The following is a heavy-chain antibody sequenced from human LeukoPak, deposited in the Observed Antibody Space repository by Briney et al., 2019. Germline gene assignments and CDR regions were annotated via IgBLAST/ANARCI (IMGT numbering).Heavy chain of an antibody. D-gene: IGHD3-22*01. CDR3: ASLDYYDSSGYSSLDY. J-gene: IGHJ4*02. CDR2: IKRDGSEK. CDR1: GFTFSSYW. V-gene: IGHV3-7*01. Sequence: GGSLRLSCAVSGFTFSSYWMNWVRQAPGKGLEWVANIKRDGSEKYYVDSVKGRFTISRDNAKDSLYLQMNSLRAEDTAVYYCASLDYYDSSGYSSLDYWGQGTLVTVSS.